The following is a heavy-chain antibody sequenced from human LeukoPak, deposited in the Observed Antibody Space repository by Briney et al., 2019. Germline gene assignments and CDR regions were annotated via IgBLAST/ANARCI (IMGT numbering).Heavy chain of an antibody. CDR1: GFTFSTYT. CDR2: IGGSGGDI. CDR3: AIDPNWGIHY. D-gene: IGHD7-27*01. Sequence: AGGSLRLSCVASGFTFSTYTMYWVRQPPGKGLEWVSIIGGSGGDIHYADSVKGRFTISRDNSKNTLYLQMNSLRVEDTAIYYCAIDPNWGIHYWGQGVLVTVSS. J-gene: IGHJ4*02. V-gene: IGHV3-23*01.